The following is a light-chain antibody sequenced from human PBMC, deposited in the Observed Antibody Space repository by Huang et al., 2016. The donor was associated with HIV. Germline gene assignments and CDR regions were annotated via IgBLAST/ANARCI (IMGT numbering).Light chain of an antibody. CDR3: QQSYSTLT. CDR2: AAS. Sequence: DIQLTQSPSSLSASGGDRVTITCPASQSISSYLNWYQQKPGKAPKLLIYAASILQSGVPSRFSGSGSGTDFTLTISSLQPEDFATYYCQQSYSTLTFGGGTKVEIK. V-gene: IGKV1-39*01. CDR1: QSISSY. J-gene: IGKJ4*01.